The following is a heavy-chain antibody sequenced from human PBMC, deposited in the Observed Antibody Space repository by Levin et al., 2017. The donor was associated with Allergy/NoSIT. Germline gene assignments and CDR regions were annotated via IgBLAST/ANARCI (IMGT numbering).Heavy chain of an antibody. V-gene: IGHV3-74*01. CDR3: AREGMVRGVTIDY. CDR2: INSDGSST. CDR1: GFTFSSYW. J-gene: IGHJ4*02. D-gene: IGHD3-10*01. Sequence: GESLKISCAASGFTFSSYWMHWVRQAPGKGLVWVSRINSDGSSTSYADSVKGRFTISRDNAKNTLYLQMNSLRAEDTAVYYCAREGMVRGVTIDYWGQGTLVTVSS.